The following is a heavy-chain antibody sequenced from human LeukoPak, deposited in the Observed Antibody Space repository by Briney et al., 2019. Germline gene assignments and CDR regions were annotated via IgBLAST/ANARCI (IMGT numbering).Heavy chain of an antibody. CDR1: GFTFSSYS. J-gene: IGHJ4*02. CDR2: ISSSSSYI. Sequence: GGSLRLSCAASGFTFSSYSMNWVRQAPGKGLEWVSSISSSSSYIYYADSVKGRFTISRDNAKNSLYLQMNSLRAEDTAVYYCARYPRGSGWYSVDYWGQGTLVTVSS. CDR3: ARYPRGSGWYSVDY. D-gene: IGHD6-19*01. V-gene: IGHV3-21*01.